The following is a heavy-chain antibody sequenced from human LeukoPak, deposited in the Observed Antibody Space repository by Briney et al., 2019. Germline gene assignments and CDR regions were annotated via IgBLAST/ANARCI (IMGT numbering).Heavy chain of an antibody. CDR1: GFSFSTYS. CDR2: ISSTSAHI. CDR3: TSRYCTSTNCYSFDI. V-gene: IGHV3-21*01. J-gene: IGHJ3*02. Sequence: GGSLRLSCAASGFSFSTYSMNWVRQAPGKGLEWVSSISSTSAHIFYADSVKGRFSISRDNAKNSLYLQMNSLRVEDTAVYYCTSRYCTSTNCYSFDIWGQGTMVTVSS. D-gene: IGHD2-2*01.